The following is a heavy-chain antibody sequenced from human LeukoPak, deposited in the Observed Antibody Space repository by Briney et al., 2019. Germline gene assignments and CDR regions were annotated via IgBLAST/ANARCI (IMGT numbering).Heavy chain of an antibody. CDR3: ARETTLTSFEY. V-gene: IGHV3-11*01. Sequence: GGSLRLSCAASGFTFSDYYMNWIRQAPGKGLEWVSYISSSGSTIYYADSVKGRFTISRDNAKNSLYLQMNSLRAEDTAVYYCARETTLTSFEYWGQGTLVTVSS. CDR1: GFTFSDYY. CDR2: ISSSGSTI. J-gene: IGHJ4*02. D-gene: IGHD4-17*01.